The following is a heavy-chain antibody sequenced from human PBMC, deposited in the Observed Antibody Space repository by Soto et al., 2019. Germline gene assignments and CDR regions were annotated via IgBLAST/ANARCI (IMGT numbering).Heavy chain of an antibody. D-gene: IGHD6-13*01. V-gene: IGHV4-31*03. CDR1: GGSISSDGYY. J-gene: IGHJ4*02. CDR3: ARGSSTWSRFDS. CDR2: IYSSGIT. Sequence: QVQLQQSGPGLVKPSQPLSLTCSVSGGSISSDGYYWSWIRQHPGKGLEWIGYIYSSGITYYNPSLKIRLVISIDTAINQLSLELSSVTAADPALYYCARGSSTWSRFDSWGQGALVTVSS.